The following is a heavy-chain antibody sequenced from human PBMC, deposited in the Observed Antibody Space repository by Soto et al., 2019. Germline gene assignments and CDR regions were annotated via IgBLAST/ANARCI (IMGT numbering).Heavy chain of an antibody. CDR1: GFTFSSYA. CDR2: ISGSGGST. V-gene: IGHV3-23*01. J-gene: IGHJ4*02. D-gene: IGHD3-22*01. Sequence: ESGGGLVQPGGSLRLSCAASGFTFSSYAMSWVRQAPGKGLEWVSAISGSGGSTYYADSVKGRFTISRDNSKNTLYLQMNSLRAEDTAVYYCAKDPLDYYDSSGYPLGHFDYWGQGTLVTVSS. CDR3: AKDPLDYYDSSGYPLGHFDY.